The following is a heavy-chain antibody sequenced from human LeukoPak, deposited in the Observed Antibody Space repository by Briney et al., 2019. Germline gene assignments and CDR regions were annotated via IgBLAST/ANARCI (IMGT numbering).Heavy chain of an antibody. CDR2: IYYSGST. J-gene: IGHJ3*02. CDR1: GGSISSSSYY. Sequence: PSETLSLTCTVSGGSISSSSYYWGWIRQPPGKGLEWIGSIYYSGSTYYNPSLKSRVTISVDTSKNQFSLKLSSVTAADTAVYYCARGGRGVPLRLGYFDLDIWGQGTMVTVSS. V-gene: IGHV4-39*07. D-gene: IGHD3-9*01. CDR3: ARGGRGVPLRLGYFDLDI.